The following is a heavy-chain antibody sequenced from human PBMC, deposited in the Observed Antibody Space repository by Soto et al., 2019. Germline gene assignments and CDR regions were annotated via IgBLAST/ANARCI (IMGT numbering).Heavy chain of an antibody. CDR3: AKGIVATITRDAFYI. CDR1: GFTFSSYG. Sequence: GGSLRLSCAASGFTFSSYGMHWVRQAPGKGLEWVAVISYDGSNKYYADSVKGRFTISRDNSKNTLYLQMNSLRAEDTAVYYCAKGIVATITRDAFYIWGQGTMVTVSS. V-gene: IGHV3-30*18. J-gene: IGHJ3*02. D-gene: IGHD5-12*01. CDR2: ISYDGSNK.